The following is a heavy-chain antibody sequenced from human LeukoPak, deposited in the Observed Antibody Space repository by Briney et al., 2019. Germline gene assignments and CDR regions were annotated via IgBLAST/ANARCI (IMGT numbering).Heavy chain of an antibody. V-gene: IGHV1-2*02. J-gene: IGHJ4*02. CDR2: INPNSGGT. Sequence: ASVKVSCKASGYTFTGYYMHWVRQAPGQGLEWMGWINPNSGGTNYAQKFQGRVTITRDTSISTAYMELSRLRSDDTAVYYCARAALKRRDGYNYWGQGTLVTVSS. D-gene: IGHD5-24*01. CDR1: GYTFTGYY. CDR3: ARAALKRRDGYNY.